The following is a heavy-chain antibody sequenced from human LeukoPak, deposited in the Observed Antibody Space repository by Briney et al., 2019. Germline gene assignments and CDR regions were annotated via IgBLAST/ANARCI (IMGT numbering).Heavy chain of an antibody. CDR3: ARGGGSFDY. J-gene: IGHJ4*02. CDR2: IYYSGSA. V-gene: IGHV4-59*01. Sequence: PSETLSLTCTVSGGSISSFYWSWIRQPPGKGLEWIGYIYYSGSANYNPSLKSRVTISVDTSKNQFSLKLNSVTAADTAVYYCARGGGSFDYWGQGTLVTVSS. D-gene: IGHD1-26*01. CDR1: GGSISSFY.